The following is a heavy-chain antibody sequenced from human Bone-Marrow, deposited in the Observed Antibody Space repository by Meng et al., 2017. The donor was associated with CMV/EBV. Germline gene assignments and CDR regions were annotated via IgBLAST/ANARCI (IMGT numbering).Heavy chain of an antibody. J-gene: IGHJ4*02. Sequence: SETLSLTCTVSGGSISSYYCSWIRQPPGKGLEWIGYIYYSGRTNYNPSIKSRVTISVDTSKNQFSLKLSSVTAADTAVYYCARGRSLVRPFYYWGQGTLVTVSS. CDR2: IYYSGRT. D-gene: IGHD3-16*02. CDR1: GGSISSYY. CDR3: ARGRSLVRPFYY. V-gene: IGHV4-59*01.